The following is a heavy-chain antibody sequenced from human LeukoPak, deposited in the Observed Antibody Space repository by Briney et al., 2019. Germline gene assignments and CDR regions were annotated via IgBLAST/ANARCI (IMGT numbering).Heavy chain of an antibody. CDR3: ARSPIGSHAFDI. J-gene: IGHJ3*02. Sequence: KPSETLSLTCAVYGGSFSGYYWSWIRQPPGKGLEWIGEINHSGSTNYNPSLKSRVTISVDTSKNQFSLKLSSVTAADTAVYYCARSPIGSHAFDIWGQGIMVTVSS. CDR1: GGSFSGYY. V-gene: IGHV4-34*01. D-gene: IGHD1-26*01. CDR2: INHSGST.